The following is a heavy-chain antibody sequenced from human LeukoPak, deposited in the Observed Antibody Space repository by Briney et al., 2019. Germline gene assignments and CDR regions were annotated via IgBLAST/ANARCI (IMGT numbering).Heavy chain of an antibody. J-gene: IGHJ6*02. CDR2: ISSSSSYI. V-gene: IGHV3-21*01. D-gene: IGHD3-22*01. CDR1: GFTFDDYA. CDR3: ARASHYYDSSGSYGMDV. Sequence: GGSLRLSCAASGFTFDDYAMNWVRQAPGKGLEWVSSISSSSSYIYYADSVKGRFTISRDNAKNSLYLQMNSLRAEDTAVYYCARASHYYDSSGSYGMDVWGQGTTVTVSS.